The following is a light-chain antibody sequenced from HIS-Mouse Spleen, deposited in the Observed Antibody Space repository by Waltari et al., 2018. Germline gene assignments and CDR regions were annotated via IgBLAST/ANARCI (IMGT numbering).Light chain of an antibody. Sequence: SYELTQPSSVSVSPGQTARITCSGAVLANTKKYPRWSQQKPGQAPVLVIYKDSERPSGIPERFSGSSSGTTVTLTISGVQAEDEADYYCQSADSSGTYWVFGGGTKLTVL. V-gene: IGLV3-25*03. J-gene: IGLJ3*02. CDR1: VLANTKKY. CDR2: KDS. CDR3: QSADSSGTYWV.